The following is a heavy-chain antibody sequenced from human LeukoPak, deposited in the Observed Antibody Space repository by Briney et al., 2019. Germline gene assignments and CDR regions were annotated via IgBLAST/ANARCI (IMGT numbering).Heavy chain of an antibody. CDR2: ISWNSGSI. CDR1: RFTFDDYA. CDR3: AKDMNDILTGFDY. V-gene: IGHV3-9*03. D-gene: IGHD3-9*01. J-gene: IGHJ4*02. Sequence: GGSLRLSCAASRFTFDDYAMHWVRQAPGKGLEWVSGISWNSGSIGCADSVKGRFTISRDNAKNSLYLQMNSLRAEDMALYYCAKDMNDILTGFDYWGQGTLVTVSS.